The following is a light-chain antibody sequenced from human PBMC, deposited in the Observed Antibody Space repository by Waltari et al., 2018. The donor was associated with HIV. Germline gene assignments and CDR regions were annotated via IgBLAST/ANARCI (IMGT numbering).Light chain of an antibody. CDR1: LRLLYTNNNNNY. CDR3: QQYFDPPFT. J-gene: IGKJ3*01. CDR2: WAS. V-gene: IGKV4-1*01. Sequence: IVVTLSTDPLPVSLGARAPISRKSRLRLLYTNNNNNYLTWYQQKPGQPPKLLIYWASTREFGVPDRFSGSGYGTDFTLTISGLQAEDVALYYCQQYFDPPFTFGPGTKVEVK.